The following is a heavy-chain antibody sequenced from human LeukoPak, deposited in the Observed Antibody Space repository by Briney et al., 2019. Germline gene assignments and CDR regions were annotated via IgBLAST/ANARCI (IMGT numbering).Heavy chain of an antibody. V-gene: IGHV3-21*01. D-gene: IGHD4-17*01. CDR1: GFTFSSYS. J-gene: IGHJ4*02. CDR3: ARDHWPTVTTNLFDY. CDR2: ISSSSSYI. Sequence: GGSLRLSCAASGFTFSSYSMNWVRQAPGKGLEWVSSISSSSSYIYYADSVKGRFTISRDNAKNSLYLQMNSLRAEDTAVYYCARDHWPTVTTNLFDYWGQGTLVTVSS.